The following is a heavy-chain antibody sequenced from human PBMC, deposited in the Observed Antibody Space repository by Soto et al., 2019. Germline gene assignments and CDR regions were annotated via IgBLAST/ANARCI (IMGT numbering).Heavy chain of an antibody. CDR2: IYYSGST. J-gene: IGHJ5*02. V-gene: IGHV4-31*03. Sequence: QVQLQESGPGLVKPSQTLSVTCTVSGGSISSGGYYWSWIRQHPWKGLEWIGYIYYSGSTYYNPSLKSRVTISVDTSKNQFSLKLSSVTAADTASYFCAGDRGVHWFDPWGQRLLVTVSS. CDR1: GGSISSGGYY. D-gene: IGHD3-10*01. CDR3: AGDRGVHWFDP.